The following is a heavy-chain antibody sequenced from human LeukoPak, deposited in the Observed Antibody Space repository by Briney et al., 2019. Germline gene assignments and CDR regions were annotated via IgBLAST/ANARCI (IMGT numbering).Heavy chain of an antibody. D-gene: IGHD6-19*01. Sequence: PGGCLRLSCAASGYTFSCYAMSWVRQAPGKGLEWVSAISGSGGSTYYADSVKGRFTISRDNSKNTLSLQVNTLRAEDTAVYYCARASGIYGSGWYFDYWGQGTLVTVSS. V-gene: IGHV3-23*01. CDR3: ARASGIYGSGWYFDY. J-gene: IGHJ4*02. CDR2: ISGSGGST. CDR1: GYTFSCYA.